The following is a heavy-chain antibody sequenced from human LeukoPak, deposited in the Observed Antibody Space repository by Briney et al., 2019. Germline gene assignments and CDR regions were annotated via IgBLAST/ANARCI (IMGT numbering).Heavy chain of an antibody. D-gene: IGHD5-18*01. J-gene: IGHJ6*03. Sequence: SETLSLTCTVSGGSISSGSYYWSWIRQPAGKGLEWIGRIYTSGSTNYNPSLKSRVTISVDTSKNQFSLKLSSVTAADTAVYYCARDGYSYGHVGPYYYYYYMDVWGKGTTVTVSS. CDR1: GGSISSGSYY. V-gene: IGHV4-61*02. CDR3: ARDGYSYGHVGPYYYYYYMDV. CDR2: IYTSGST.